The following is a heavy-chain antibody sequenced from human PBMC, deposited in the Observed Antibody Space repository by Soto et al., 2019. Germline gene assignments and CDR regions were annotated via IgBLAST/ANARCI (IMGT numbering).Heavy chain of an antibody. Sequence: QEQVLQSGGGVVQPGRSLRLSCVASGFTVSGYSMHWVRQAPGKGLEWVSLISYDGNNKDYADSVKGRFTISRDNSKNTLYLQMNGLRIEDTAVYYCVRCWGTGDGSNLGYNWFDPWGQGSLVIVSS. CDR2: ISYDGNNK. CDR3: VRCWGTGDGSNLGYNWFDP. V-gene: IGHV3-30-3*01. D-gene: IGHD1-1*01. CDR1: GFTVSGYS. J-gene: IGHJ5*02.